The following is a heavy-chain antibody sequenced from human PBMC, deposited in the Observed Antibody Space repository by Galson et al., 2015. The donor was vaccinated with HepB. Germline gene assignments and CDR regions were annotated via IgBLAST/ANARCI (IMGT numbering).Heavy chain of an antibody. CDR3: AKDLLLAVAGTGGMDV. J-gene: IGHJ6*02. V-gene: IGHV3-30*18. D-gene: IGHD6-19*01. Sequence: SLRLSCAASGFTFNNYGMHWVRQAPGKGLEWVAVISYDGSNKYYGDSVKGRFTISRDNSKNTLHLQMNSLRAEDTAVYYCAKDLLLAVAGTGGMDVWGQGTTVTVSS. CDR2: ISYDGSNK. CDR1: GFTFNNYG.